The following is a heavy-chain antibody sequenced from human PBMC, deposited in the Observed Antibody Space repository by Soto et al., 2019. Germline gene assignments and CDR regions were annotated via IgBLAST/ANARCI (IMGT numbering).Heavy chain of an antibody. D-gene: IGHD6-13*01. CDR1: GFSLSTSGVG. CDR3: AHRRSGWYLFDN. Sequence: SGPTLVNPTQTLTLTCTFSGFSLSTSGVGVGWIRQPPGKALEWLALIFWDDDKYYSPSLKSRLTITKDTSKNQVVLTMTNMDPVETATYHCAHRRSGWYLFDNWGQGTLVTVSS. CDR2: IFWDDDK. V-gene: IGHV2-5*02. J-gene: IGHJ4*02.